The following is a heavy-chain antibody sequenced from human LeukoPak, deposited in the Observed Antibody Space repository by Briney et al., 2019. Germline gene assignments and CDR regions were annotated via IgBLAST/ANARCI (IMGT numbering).Heavy chain of an antibody. CDR3: ARDGVGLWSSLKLYFYFYYMDV. CDR1: GYTFTSYG. CDR2: ISAYNGNT. V-gene: IGHV1-18*01. J-gene: IGHJ6*03. Sequence: WASVKVSCKASGYTFTSYGISWVRQAPGQGLEWMGWISAYNGNTNYAQKLQGRVTLTTDSSTSTAYMELRSLRSDDTAVYYCARDGVGLWSSLKLYFYFYYMDVWGKGTTVTVSS. D-gene: IGHD3-3*01.